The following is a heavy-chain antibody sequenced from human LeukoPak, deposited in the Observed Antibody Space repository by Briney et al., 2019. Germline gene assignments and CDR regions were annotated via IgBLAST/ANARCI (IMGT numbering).Heavy chain of an antibody. J-gene: IGHJ6*03. CDR1: GFSFSSYW. D-gene: IGHD1-26*01. CDR2: IKQDGSEK. V-gene: IGHV3-7*03. Sequence: GGSLRLSCAASGFSFSSYWMSWVRQAPGKGLEWVANIKQDGSEKYYVDSVKGRFTISRDNAKNSLYLQMNSLKTEDTAVYYCTTVGGSYYFFYYYYYMDVWGKGTTVTISS. CDR3: TTVGGSYYFFYYYYYMDV.